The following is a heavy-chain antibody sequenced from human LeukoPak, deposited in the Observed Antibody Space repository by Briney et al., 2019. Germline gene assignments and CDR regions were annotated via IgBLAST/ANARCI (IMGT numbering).Heavy chain of an antibody. V-gene: IGHV3-30-3*01. CDR2: ISYDGSKK. CDR3: ARGGDFWSGYKTHEYGLDV. D-gene: IGHD3-3*01. Sequence: GRSLRLSCAASGFTFSSYAMHRVRQAPGKGLEWVAVISYDGSKKYHADSVKGRFTISRDNSNKMQYLEMDSLRADDTAVYYCARGGDFWSGYKTHEYGLDVWGQGTTVTVSS. J-gene: IGHJ6*02. CDR1: GFTFSSYA.